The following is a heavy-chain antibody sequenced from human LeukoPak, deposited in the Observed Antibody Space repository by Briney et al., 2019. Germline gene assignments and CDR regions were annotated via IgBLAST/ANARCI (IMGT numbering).Heavy chain of an antibody. CDR2: IYYSGST. CDR3: ARRHSGSYGAFDI. J-gene: IGHJ3*02. D-gene: IGHD1-26*01. V-gene: IGHV4-39*01. CDR1: GGSISSSSYY. Sequence: SETLSLTCTVSGGSISSSSYYWGWIRQPPGKGLEWIGSIYYSGSTYYNPSLKSRVTISVDTSKNQFSLKLSSVTAADTAVYYCARRHSGSYGAFDIWGQGTMVTVSS.